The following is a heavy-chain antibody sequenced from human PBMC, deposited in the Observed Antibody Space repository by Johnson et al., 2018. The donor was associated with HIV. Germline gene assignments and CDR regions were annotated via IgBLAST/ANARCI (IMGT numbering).Heavy chain of an antibody. J-gene: IGHJ3*02. Sequence: GQLVESGGGVVQPGRSLRLSCAASGFTFSSYVIHWVRQATGKGLEWVSAIGTAGDTYYPGSVKGRFTLSRENAKNSLYLQMNSLRAGDTAVYYCARELEGDYAFDIWGQGTMVTVSS. CDR2: IGTAGDT. CDR3: ARELEGDYAFDI. D-gene: IGHD3-10*01. V-gene: IGHV3-13*01. CDR1: GFTFSSYV.